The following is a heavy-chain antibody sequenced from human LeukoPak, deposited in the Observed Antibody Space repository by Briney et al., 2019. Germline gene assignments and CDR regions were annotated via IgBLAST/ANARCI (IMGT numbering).Heavy chain of an antibody. CDR2: IYYSGST. CDR1: GGSISSGGYY. D-gene: IGHD1-26*01. V-gene: IGHV4-31*03. CDR3: ATSSGSYEQDAFDI. J-gene: IGHJ3*02. Sequence: SETLSLTCTVSGGSISSGGYYWSWLRQHPGKGLEWIGYIYYSGSTYYNPSLKSRVTISVDTSKNQFSLKLSSVTAADTAVYYCATSSGSYEQDAFDIWGQGTMVTVSS.